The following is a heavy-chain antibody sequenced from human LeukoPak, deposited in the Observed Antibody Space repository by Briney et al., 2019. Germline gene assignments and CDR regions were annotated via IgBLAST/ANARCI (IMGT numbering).Heavy chain of an antibody. CDR1: GGSISSSSYS. CDR3: ARNPSLHIVVVTAIDY. D-gene: IGHD2-21*02. CDR2: IYYSGST. J-gene: IGHJ4*02. Sequence: SETLSLTCTVSGGSISSSSYSWGWIRQPPGKGLEWIGNIYYSGSTYYNPSLKSRVTISVDTSKNQFSLKLSSVTAADTAVYYCARNPSLHIVVVTAIDYWGQGTLVTVSS. V-gene: IGHV4-39*01.